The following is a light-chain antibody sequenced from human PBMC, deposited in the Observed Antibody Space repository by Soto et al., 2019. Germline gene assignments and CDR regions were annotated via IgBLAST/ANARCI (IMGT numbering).Light chain of an antibody. CDR3: QLYGSSPPRYT. Sequence: EIVLTQSPGTLYLSPGERATLSCRASQSVSSNYLAWCQQERGQAPRLLIYAASARATGIPDRFSGSGSGTDFTLTISRLEPEDFAVYFCQLYGSSPPRYTFGQGTKLEIK. CDR1: QSVSSNY. V-gene: IGKV3-20*01. CDR2: AAS. J-gene: IGKJ2*01.